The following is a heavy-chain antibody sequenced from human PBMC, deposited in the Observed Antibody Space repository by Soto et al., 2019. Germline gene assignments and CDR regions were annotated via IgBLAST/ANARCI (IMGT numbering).Heavy chain of an antibody. D-gene: IGHD6-13*01. J-gene: IGHJ6*02. Sequence: QVQLVQSGAEVKKPGSSVKVSCKASGGTFSRYAISWVRQAPGPGLEWTGGIIPIFGTANYEQKFQGRVTITADESTSTAYVEVSGLRSEDTAVYCCAGVPGVAAAGTGGMEVWGQGTTVTVSS. CDR1: GGTFSRYA. V-gene: IGHV1-69*01. CDR3: AGVPGVAAAGTGGMEV. CDR2: IIPIFGTA.